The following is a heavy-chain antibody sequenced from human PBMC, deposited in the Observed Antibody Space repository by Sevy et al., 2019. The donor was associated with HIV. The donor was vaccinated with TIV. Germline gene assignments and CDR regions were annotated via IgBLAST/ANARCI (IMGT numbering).Heavy chain of an antibody. J-gene: IGHJ6*03. CDR3: ARGKWLVQNYYYMDV. D-gene: IGHD6-19*01. CDR2: ISSSGSTI. V-gene: IGHV3-48*03. CDR1: GFTFSSYE. Sequence: GGSLRLSCAASGFTFSSYEMNWVRQAPGKGLEWVSYISSSGSTIYYADSVKGRFTISRDNAKNSLYLQMNSLRAEDTAVYYCARGKWLVQNYYYMDVWGKGTTVTVSS.